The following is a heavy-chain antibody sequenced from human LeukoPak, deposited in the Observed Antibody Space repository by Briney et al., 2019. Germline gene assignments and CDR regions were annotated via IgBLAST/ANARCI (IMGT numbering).Heavy chain of an antibody. CDR1: GFTFSSYG. D-gene: IGHD2-2*01. CDR2: IWYDGSNK. CDR3: ARDHPYCSSTSCSYYFDY. Sequence: GGSLRLSCAASGFTFSSYGVHWVRQAPGKGLEWVAVIWYDGSNKYYADSVKGRFTISRDNSKNTLYLQMNSLRAEDTAVYYCARDHPYCSSTSCSYYFDYWGQGTLVTVSS. J-gene: IGHJ4*02. V-gene: IGHV3-33*01.